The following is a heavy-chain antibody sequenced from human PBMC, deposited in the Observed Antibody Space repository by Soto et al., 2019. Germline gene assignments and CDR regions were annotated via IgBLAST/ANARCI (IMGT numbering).Heavy chain of an antibody. V-gene: IGHV1-69*13. CDR2: IIPIFGTA. J-gene: IGHJ6*02. CDR1: GGTFSSYA. CDR3: ARPSLTYYYGSGSSEYYYGMDV. Sequence: ASVKVSCKASGGTFSSYAISWVRQAPGQGLEWMGGIIPIFGTANYAQKFQGRVTITADESTSTAYMDLSSLRSEDKAVYYCARPSLTYYYGSGSSEYYYGMDVWGQGTTGTVSS. D-gene: IGHD3-10*01.